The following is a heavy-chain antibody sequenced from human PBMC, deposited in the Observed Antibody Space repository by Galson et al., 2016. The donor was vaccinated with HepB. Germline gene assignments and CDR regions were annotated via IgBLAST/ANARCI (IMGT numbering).Heavy chain of an antibody. CDR2: MNPNSGNT. Sequence: SVKVSCKASGYTFTNYDINWVRQAPGQGLEWMGWMNPNSGNTGYAQNFQGRVTMTRSTSTNTAYMELSSLSSEDTAVYYGARSGFALSSWFDSWGQGTLVTVSS. CDR1: GYTFTNYD. D-gene: IGHD2-21*01. V-gene: IGHV1-8*01. CDR3: ARSGFALSSWFDS. J-gene: IGHJ5*01.